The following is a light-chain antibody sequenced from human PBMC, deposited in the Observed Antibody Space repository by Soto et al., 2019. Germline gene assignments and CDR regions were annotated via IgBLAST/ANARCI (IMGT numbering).Light chain of an antibody. V-gene: IGKV3-20*01. CDR2: AAS. J-gene: IGKJ1*01. CDR1: QSVSSSY. Sequence: EIVLTQSPGTLSLSPGERATLSCRASQSVSSSYLAWYQQKPGQAPRLLMYAASIRTTGIPDRFSGSGSGTEFTLTISSLQSEDFATYYCQQYNGSLWTFGPGTKVDIK. CDR3: QQYNGSLWT.